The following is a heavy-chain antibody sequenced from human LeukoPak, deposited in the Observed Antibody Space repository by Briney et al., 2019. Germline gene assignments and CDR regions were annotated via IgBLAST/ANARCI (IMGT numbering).Heavy chain of an antibody. V-gene: IGHV1-69*13. CDR2: IIPIFGTA. CDR1: GGTFSSYA. D-gene: IGHD2-15*01. Sequence: SVKVSCKASGGTFSSYAISWVRQAPGQRLEWMGGIIPIFGTANYAQKFQGRVTITADESTSTAYMELSSLRSEDTAVYYCARKVAATGYFDYWGQGTLVTVSS. CDR3: ARKVAATGYFDY. J-gene: IGHJ4*02.